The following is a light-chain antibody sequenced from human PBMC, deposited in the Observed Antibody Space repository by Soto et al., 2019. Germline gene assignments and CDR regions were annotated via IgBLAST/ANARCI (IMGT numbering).Light chain of an antibody. J-gene: IGKJ4*01. V-gene: IGKV3-20*01. Sequence: EIVLTQSPGTLSLSPGERATLSCRASQSVSNNYLAWYQQRPGQAPRPLLYGAARRVTGIPDRFSGSGSGKDFTLTISRLEPEDFAVYHCHQHGSSRLTFGGGTKVEIK. CDR1: QSVSNNY. CDR3: HQHGSSRLT. CDR2: GAA.